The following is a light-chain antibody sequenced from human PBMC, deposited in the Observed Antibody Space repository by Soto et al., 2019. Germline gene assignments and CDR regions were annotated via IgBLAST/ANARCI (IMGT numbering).Light chain of an antibody. CDR1: QSVSSN. Sequence: EIVLTQSPGTLSLSPGERATLSCRASQSVSSNLAWYQQKPGQAPRLLIHGASTRATGIPARFSGSGSGTDFTLTISRLEPEDFAVYYCQQYGSSSFTFGPGTKVDIK. J-gene: IGKJ3*01. CDR2: GAS. CDR3: QQYGSSSFT. V-gene: IGKV3-20*01.